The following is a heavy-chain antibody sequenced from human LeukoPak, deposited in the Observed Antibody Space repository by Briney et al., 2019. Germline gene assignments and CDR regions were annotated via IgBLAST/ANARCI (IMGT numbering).Heavy chain of an antibody. V-gene: IGHV4-34*01. CDR1: GGPCDDYL. CDR2: IHPHGIF. J-gene: IGHJ4*02. Sequence: SETLSLTCDVSGGPCDDYLCSWIRQPPGKGLEWIGEIHPHGIFYYNSSLMSRVTISIDTSKSQFSLRLTSVTAADTAFYYCARGRDRSKAGDHWGQGSLVTVSS. CDR3: ARGRDRSKAGDH. D-gene: IGHD5-24*01.